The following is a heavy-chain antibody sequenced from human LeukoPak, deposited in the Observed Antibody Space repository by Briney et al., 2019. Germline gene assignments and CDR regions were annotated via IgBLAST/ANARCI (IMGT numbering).Heavy chain of an antibody. J-gene: IGHJ3*02. CDR2: INPSSGGT. Sequence: GASVKVSCKASGYTFTVYYMHWVRQAPGQGLEWVGRINPSSGGTNYAQKFQGRVTMTRDTSISTAYMELSRLRSDDTAVYYCARPLTLGFEAFDIWGQGTTVTVSS. V-gene: IGHV1-2*02. CDR3: ARPLTLGFEAFDI. D-gene: IGHD3-9*01. CDR1: GYTFTVYY.